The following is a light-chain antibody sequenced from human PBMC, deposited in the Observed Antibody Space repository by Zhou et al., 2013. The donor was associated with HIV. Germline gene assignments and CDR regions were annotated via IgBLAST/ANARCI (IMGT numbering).Light chain of an antibody. J-gene: IGKJ3*01. Sequence: DIQMTQSPSTLSASVGDRVTITCRASQSINSWLAWYQQKAGKAPKLLIYKASSLESGVPSRFSGSGSGTEFTLTISSLQPDDFATYYCQQYNGYPFTFGPGTTVDIK. CDR2: KAS. CDR1: QSINSW. V-gene: IGKV1-5*03. CDR3: QQYNGYPFT.